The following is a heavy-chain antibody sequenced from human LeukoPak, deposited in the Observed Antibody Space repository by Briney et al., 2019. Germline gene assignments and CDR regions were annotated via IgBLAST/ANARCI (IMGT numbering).Heavy chain of an antibody. CDR1: GFTVTSNY. V-gene: IGHV3-66*02. CDR3: ARASYTNDFWSGYYDFDY. CDR2: IYSGGST. J-gene: IGHJ4*02. D-gene: IGHD3-3*01. Sequence: GGSLRLSCAASGFTVTSNYMSWVRQAPGKGLKWVSVIYSGGSTYYADSVKGRFTISRDNSKNTLYLQMNSLRAEDTAVYYCARASYTNDFWSGYYDFDYWGQGTLVTVSS.